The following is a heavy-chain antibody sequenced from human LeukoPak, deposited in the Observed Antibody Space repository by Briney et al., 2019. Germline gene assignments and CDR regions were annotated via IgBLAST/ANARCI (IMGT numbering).Heavy chain of an antibody. V-gene: IGHV1-2*02. CDR3: ATTPEQWLPTFHY. CDR2: INPNNGGT. J-gene: IGHJ4*02. D-gene: IGHD6-19*01. CDR1: GYTFIRYY. Sequence: ASVKVSCKASGYTFIRYYMHWVRQAPGQGLEWMGWINPNNGGTNYAQKFQGRVTVTRDTSISTAYMELYRLRSDDTAVYYCATTPEQWLPTFHYWGQGTLVTVSS.